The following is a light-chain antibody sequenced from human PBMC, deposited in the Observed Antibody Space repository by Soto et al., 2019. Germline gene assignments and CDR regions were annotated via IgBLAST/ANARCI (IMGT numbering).Light chain of an antibody. CDR2: EVS. V-gene: IGLV2-14*01. CDR3: LSKTSSISYV. J-gene: IGLJ1*01. CDR1: TSDVGGYNY. Sequence: QSVLTQPACVSGCPGQSITISCTGTTSDVGGYNYVSWYQQHPGKVPKLLIHEVSNRPSGVSNRFSGSKSGNTASLTISGLQAEDEADYYCLSKTSSISYVFGTGTKVTVL.